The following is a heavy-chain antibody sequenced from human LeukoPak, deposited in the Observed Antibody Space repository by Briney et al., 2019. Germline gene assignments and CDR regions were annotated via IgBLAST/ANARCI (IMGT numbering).Heavy chain of an antibody. Sequence: SETLSLTCTVSGYSISSGYYWTWIRQPPGKGLEWIGSITHSGSTYYNPSLKSRVTLSVDTSKNQFSLKLSSVTAADTAVYHCARDRAVAGRAYFDYWGQETLVTVSS. CDR1: GYSISSGYY. D-gene: IGHD6-19*01. CDR3: ARDRAVAGRAYFDY. CDR2: ITHSGST. V-gene: IGHV4-38-2*02. J-gene: IGHJ4*02.